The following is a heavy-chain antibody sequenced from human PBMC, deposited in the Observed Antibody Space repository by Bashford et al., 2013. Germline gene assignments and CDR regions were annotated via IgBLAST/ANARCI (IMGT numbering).Heavy chain of an antibody. CDR2: ILLAVVA. D-gene: IGHD5-24*01. Sequence: QASREGGWRGSSIILLAVVAHTTQTPSKGRFTISRDNSKNTLHLQMNSLRAEDTAVYYCASVLKMATMVWYFDLWGRGTLVTVSS. CDR3: ASVLKMATMVWYFDL. J-gene: IGHJ2*01. V-gene: IGHV3-53*01.